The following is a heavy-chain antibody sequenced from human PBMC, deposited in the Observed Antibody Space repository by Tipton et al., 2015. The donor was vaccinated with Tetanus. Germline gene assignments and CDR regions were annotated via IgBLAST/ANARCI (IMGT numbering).Heavy chain of an antibody. CDR3: ARGRHRLVPAGFDL. D-gene: IGHD6-19*01. J-gene: IGHJ5*02. CDR1: GGSISYYY. V-gene: IGHV4-34*01. CDR2: INHTGST. Sequence: TLSLTCSVSGGSISYYYWTWIRQPPGKGLEWIGEINHTGSTNYNPSLRRRVTISIGTSNNQFSLKLNSVTAADSAVYYCARGRHRLVPAGFDLWGQGTLVTVSS.